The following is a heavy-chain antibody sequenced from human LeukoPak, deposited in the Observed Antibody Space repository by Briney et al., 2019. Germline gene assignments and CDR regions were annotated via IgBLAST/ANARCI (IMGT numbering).Heavy chain of an antibody. Sequence: GGSLRLSCAASGFTFSSYAVSWVRQAPGKGLEWVSAISGSGGSTYYADSVKGRFTISRDNSKNTLYLQMNSLRAEDTAVYYCAKAGLGYYGSGSRHDYWGQGTLVTVSS. CDR2: ISGSGGST. J-gene: IGHJ4*02. D-gene: IGHD3-10*01. CDR3: AKAGLGYYGSGSRHDY. V-gene: IGHV3-23*01. CDR1: GFTFSSYA.